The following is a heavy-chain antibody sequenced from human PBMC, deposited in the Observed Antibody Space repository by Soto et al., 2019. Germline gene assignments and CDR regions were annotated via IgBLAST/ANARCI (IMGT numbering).Heavy chain of an antibody. CDR3: ARHPVLMVYATFDY. Sequence: QVQLVQSGAEVKKPGASMKVSCKTSGYTFTSYAMHWVRQGPGQRLEWMGWINAGNGNTKYSQKFQGRVTITRDTSASTAYMELSSLRSEDTAVYYCARHPVLMVYATFDYWGQGTLVTVSS. CDR2: INAGNGNT. V-gene: IGHV1-3*01. J-gene: IGHJ4*02. D-gene: IGHD2-8*01. CDR1: GYTFTSYA.